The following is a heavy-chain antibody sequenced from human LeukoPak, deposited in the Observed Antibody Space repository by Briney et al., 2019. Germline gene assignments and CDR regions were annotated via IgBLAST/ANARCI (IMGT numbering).Heavy chain of an antibody. Sequence: PGGSLRLSCAASGSTLSSYEMSWVRQAPGKGLDWVSYISSSGTPIYYADSVKGRFTISRDNAKNSLYLQMNSLRVEDTAVYYCARVFDCWLHIGIWGQGTMVTVSS. CDR3: ARVFDCWLHIGI. V-gene: IGHV3-48*03. D-gene: IGHD3-10*02. CDR1: GSTLSSYE. J-gene: IGHJ3*02. CDR2: ISSSGTPI.